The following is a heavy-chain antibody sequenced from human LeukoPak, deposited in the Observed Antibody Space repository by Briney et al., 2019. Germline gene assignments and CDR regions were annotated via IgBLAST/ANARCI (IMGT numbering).Heavy chain of an antibody. CDR1: GYTFTGYY. Sequence: ASVKVSCKASGYTFTGYYMHWVRQAPGQGLEWMGWINPNSGGTNYAQKFQGRVTMTRDTSISTAYMELSRLRSDDTAVYYCAREDDCWSGYSRWFDPWGQGTLVTVSS. J-gene: IGHJ5*02. CDR3: AREDDCWSGYSRWFDP. D-gene: IGHD3-3*01. V-gene: IGHV1-2*02. CDR2: INPNSGGT.